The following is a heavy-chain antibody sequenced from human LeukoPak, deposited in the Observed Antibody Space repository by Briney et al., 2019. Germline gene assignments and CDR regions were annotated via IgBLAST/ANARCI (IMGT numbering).Heavy chain of an antibody. D-gene: IGHD4-17*01. V-gene: IGHV3-15*01. CDR1: GFTFSNAW. CDR3: TTVSVTTGNY. Sequence: GGSLRLSCAASGFTFSNAWMTWVRQAPGKGLEWVGRIKSKINGGTTDYAALVKGRFTISRDDSKNTLYLQMNSLKTDDTAFYYCTTVSVTTGNYWGQGTLVTVSS. J-gene: IGHJ4*02. CDR2: IKSKINGGTT.